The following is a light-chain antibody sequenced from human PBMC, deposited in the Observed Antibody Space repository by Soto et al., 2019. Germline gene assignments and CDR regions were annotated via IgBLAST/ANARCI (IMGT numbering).Light chain of an antibody. CDR3: LQYDGWPRT. CDR1: QRVGIN. CDR2: SAS. Sequence: EIVMTQSPATLSVSPGETATLSCRASQRVGINLACYQQKPGQAPRLLIYSASTRASGIPDRFSGSGSGTEITLTISSLPSEDFAFFYCLQYDGWPRTFGQGTKVEI. J-gene: IGKJ1*01. V-gene: IGKV3-15*01.